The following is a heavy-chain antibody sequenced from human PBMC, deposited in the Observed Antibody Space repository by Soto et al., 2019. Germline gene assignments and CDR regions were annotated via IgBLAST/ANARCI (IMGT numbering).Heavy chain of an antibody. Sequence: QVQLVQSGAEVKRPGASVKVSCKASGYTFRNYGITWVRQAPGQGLEWMAWISPYKGNANYSQALQGRVTMTTDTSTSTAYMELRSLTSEDTAMYYCARDLVSGSDFWRAYNGGYFDYWGQGTLVTVSS. CDR3: ARDLVSGSDFWRAYNGGYFDY. D-gene: IGHD3-3*01. V-gene: IGHV1-18*01. CDR2: ISPYKGNA. CDR1: GYTFRNYG. J-gene: IGHJ4*02.